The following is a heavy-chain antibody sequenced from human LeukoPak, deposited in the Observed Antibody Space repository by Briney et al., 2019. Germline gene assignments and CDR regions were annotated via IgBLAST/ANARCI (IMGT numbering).Heavy chain of an antibody. CDR2: IYTSGNT. Sequence: TTSETLSLTCTVSGGSISSSSYYWSWIRQPAGKGLEWIGRIYTSGNTNYNPSLKSRVTMSVDTSKNQFSLKLSSVTAADTAVYYCASTVYYDFWSGYYNYYYMDVWGKGTTVTVSS. CDR3: ASTVYYDFWSGYYNYYYMDV. D-gene: IGHD3-3*01. CDR1: GGSISSSSYY. J-gene: IGHJ6*03. V-gene: IGHV4-61*02.